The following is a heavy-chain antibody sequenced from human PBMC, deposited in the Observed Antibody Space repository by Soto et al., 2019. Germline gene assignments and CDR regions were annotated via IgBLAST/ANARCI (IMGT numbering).Heavy chain of an antibody. CDR2: ISWDGGST. J-gene: IGHJ4*02. V-gene: IGHV3-43*01. Sequence: PVGSLRLSCAASGFTFDDYTMHWVRQAPGKGLEWVSLISWDGGSTYYADSVKGRFTISRDNSKNSLYLQMNSLRTEDTALYYCAKDKSKSSSFLYPTYYFDYWGQGTLVTVSS. D-gene: IGHD6-6*01. CDR3: AKDKSKSSSFLYPTYYFDY. CDR1: GFTFDDYT.